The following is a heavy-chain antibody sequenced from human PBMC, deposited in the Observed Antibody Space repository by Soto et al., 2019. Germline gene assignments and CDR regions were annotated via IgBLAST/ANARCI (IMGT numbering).Heavy chain of an antibody. Sequence: QVQLVESGGGVVQPGRSLRLSCAASGFTFSSYGMHWVRQAPGKGLEWVAVIWYDGSNKYYADSVKGRFTISRDNSKNTLYLHMNSLRAEDTAVYYCARDLFTIFGVVRYNWFDPWGQGTLVTVSS. CDR2: IWYDGSNK. CDR3: ARDLFTIFGVVRYNWFDP. D-gene: IGHD3-3*01. J-gene: IGHJ5*02. CDR1: GFTFSSYG. V-gene: IGHV3-33*01.